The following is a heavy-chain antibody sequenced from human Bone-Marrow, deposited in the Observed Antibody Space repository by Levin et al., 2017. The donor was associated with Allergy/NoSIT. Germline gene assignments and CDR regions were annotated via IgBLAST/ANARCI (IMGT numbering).Heavy chain of an antibody. D-gene: IGHD2-15*01. CDR1: GFTFSSYG. CDR3: ARDDIVVVVAAPYDDDDGMDV. CDR2: IWYDGSNK. J-gene: IGHJ6*02. Sequence: GGSLRLSCAASGFTFSSYGMHWVRQAPGKGLEWVAVIWYDGSNKYYADSVKGRFTISRDNSKNTLYLQMNSLRAEDTAVYYCARDDIVVVVAAPYDDDDGMDVWGQGTTVTVSS. V-gene: IGHV3-33*01.